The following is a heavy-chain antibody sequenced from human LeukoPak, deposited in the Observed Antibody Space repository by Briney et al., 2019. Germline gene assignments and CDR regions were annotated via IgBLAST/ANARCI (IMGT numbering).Heavy chain of an antibody. V-gene: IGHV3-7*01. D-gene: IGHD2-2*02. CDR1: GFTLSSYL. CDR2: IKQDGRKK. Sequence: GGALRLSCAASGFTLSSYLMSWVRQAPGKGLEWVANIKQDGRKKYYVDSVKGRFTISRDNAKNSLYLQMNSLRAEDTAVYYCARGYSGYCSSTSCYTSSPPWFDPWGQGTLVTVSS. J-gene: IGHJ5*02. CDR3: ARGYSGYCSSTSCYTSSPPWFDP.